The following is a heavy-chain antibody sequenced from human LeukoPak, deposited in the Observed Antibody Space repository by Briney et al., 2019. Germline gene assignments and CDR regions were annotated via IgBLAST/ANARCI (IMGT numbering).Heavy chain of an antibody. CDR2: INPNSGGT. CDR1: EYTFTGYY. D-gene: IGHD7-27*01. Sequence: ASVKVSCKASEYTFTGYYMHWVRQAPGQGLEWMGWINPNSGGTNYAQKFQGRVTMTRDTSISTAYMELSRLRSDDTAVYYCARLGLGIFAFDIWGQGTMVTVSS. V-gene: IGHV1-2*02. CDR3: ARLGLGIFAFDI. J-gene: IGHJ3*02.